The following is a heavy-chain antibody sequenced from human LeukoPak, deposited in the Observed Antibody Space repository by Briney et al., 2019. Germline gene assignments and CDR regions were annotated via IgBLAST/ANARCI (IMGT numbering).Heavy chain of an antibody. CDR2: IKQDGSEK. D-gene: IGHD6-13*01. CDR1: GFTFSSYW. CDR3: ARSSSSWSHRAGPFDY. V-gene: IGHV3-7*01. J-gene: IGHJ4*02. Sequence: AGGSLRLSCAASGFTFSSYWMSWVRQAPGKGLEWVANIKQDGSEKYYVDSVKGRFTISRDNAKNSLYLQMNSLRAEDTAVYYCARSSSSWSHRAGPFDYWGQGTLVTVSS.